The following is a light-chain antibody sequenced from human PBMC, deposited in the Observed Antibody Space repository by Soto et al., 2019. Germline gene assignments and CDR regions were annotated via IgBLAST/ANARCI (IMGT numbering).Light chain of an antibody. CDR3: QQYNSLWT. CDR2: KAS. Sequence: DIQMTQSPSTLSASVGDRVTITCRASQSISSWLAWYQQKPGKAPKLLIYKASSLESGVRSRFSGRGSGTVFTLTISSLQPDDFATYYCQQYNSLWTFGQGTKVEIK. J-gene: IGKJ1*01. CDR1: QSISSW. V-gene: IGKV1-5*03.